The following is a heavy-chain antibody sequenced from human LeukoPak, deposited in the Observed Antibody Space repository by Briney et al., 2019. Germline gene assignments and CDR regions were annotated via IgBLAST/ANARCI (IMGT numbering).Heavy chain of an antibody. Sequence: SETLSLTCTVSRYFISSGYYWGWIRQPPGKGLEWIGSIYHSGSTYYNPSLKSRVTISVDTSKNQFSLKLSSVTAADTAVYYCARDPATLDYWGQGTLVTVSS. D-gene: IGHD5-12*01. CDR1: RYFISSGYY. CDR2: IYHSGST. J-gene: IGHJ4*02. V-gene: IGHV4-38-2*02. CDR3: ARDPATLDY.